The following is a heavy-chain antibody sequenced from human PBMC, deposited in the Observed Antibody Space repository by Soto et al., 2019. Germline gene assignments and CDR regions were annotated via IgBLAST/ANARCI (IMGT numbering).Heavy chain of an antibody. J-gene: IGHJ5*02. CDR2: INHSGST. V-gene: IGHV4-34*01. CDR1: GGSFSGYY. D-gene: IGHD1-26*01. Sequence: QVQLQQWGAGLLKPSETLSLTCAVYGGSFSGYYWSWIRQPPGKGLEWIGEINHSGSTNYNPSLKSRVTISVDTSKNQFSLKLSSVTAADTAVYYCARGGLDEWEPDGWFDPWGQGTLVTVSS. CDR3: ARGGLDEWEPDGWFDP.